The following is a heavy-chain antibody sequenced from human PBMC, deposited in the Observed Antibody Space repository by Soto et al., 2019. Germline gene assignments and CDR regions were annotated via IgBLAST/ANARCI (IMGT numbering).Heavy chain of an antibody. V-gene: IGHV4-34*01. J-gene: IGHJ4*02. D-gene: IGHD4-17*01. CDR1: GGSFSDYY. CDR3: ARAQADYGDYYFDY. Sequence: QVQLQQWGAGLLKPSETLSLTCAVYGGSFSDYYWSWIRQPPGKGLEWIGEINHSGSTNYNPSLKSRVTISIDTSKNQFSLKLSSVTAADTAVYYCARAQADYGDYYFDYCGQGTLVTVSS. CDR2: INHSGST.